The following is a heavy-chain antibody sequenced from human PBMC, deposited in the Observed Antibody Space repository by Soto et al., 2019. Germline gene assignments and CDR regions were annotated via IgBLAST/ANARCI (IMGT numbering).Heavy chain of an antibody. Sequence: EVQLVESGGGLVKTGGSLRLSCTASGFTFSAYGMNWVRQAPGKGLEWVSFISSRSSDIYHAGSVKGRFTISRDNAKNSLFLQMDSLIAEDTAVYYCAIVFGIEVVKSNYMDVRVKGTTVTVSS. D-gene: IGHD6-19*01. J-gene: IGHJ6*03. CDR1: GFTFSAYG. V-gene: IGHV3-21*01. CDR2: ISSRSSDI. CDR3: AIVFGIEVVKSNYMDV.